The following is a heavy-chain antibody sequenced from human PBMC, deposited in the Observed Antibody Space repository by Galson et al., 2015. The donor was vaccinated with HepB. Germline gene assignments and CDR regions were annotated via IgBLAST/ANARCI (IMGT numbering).Heavy chain of an antibody. J-gene: IGHJ6*02. V-gene: IGHV4-34*01. CDR3: ARDRRLLYYYYNGMDV. CDR1: GGSFSGYY. Sequence: SETLSLTCAVYGGSFSGYYWSWIRQPPGKGLEWIGEINHSGRTNYNPSLKSRVTISVDTSKNQLSLNLSSLTAADTAVCYCARDRRLLYYYYNGMDVWGQGTTVTVSS. CDR2: INHSGRT. D-gene: IGHD6-19*01.